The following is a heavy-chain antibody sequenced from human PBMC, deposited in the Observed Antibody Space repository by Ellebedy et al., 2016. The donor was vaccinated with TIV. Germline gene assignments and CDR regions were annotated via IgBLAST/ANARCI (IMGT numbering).Heavy chain of an antibody. J-gene: IGHJ6*02. Sequence: AASVKVSCKASGGTFRDFAINWVRQAPGHGLEWMGGIIPTFGTENYAQNFKGRVTITADEYTDTAYVELNNLNSKDTAVYYCARGDATYYEVLTGGTSGVEYFYGMDVWGQGTTVIVSS. CDR2: IIPTFGTE. D-gene: IGHD3-9*01. CDR3: ARGDATYYEVLTGGTSGVEYFYGMDV. V-gene: IGHV1-69*13. CDR1: GGTFRDFA.